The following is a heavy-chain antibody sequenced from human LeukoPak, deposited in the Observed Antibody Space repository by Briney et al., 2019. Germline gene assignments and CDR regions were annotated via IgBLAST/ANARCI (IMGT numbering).Heavy chain of an antibody. CDR3: ARHSVGTKRAFDI. J-gene: IGHJ3*02. D-gene: IGHD1-26*01. CDR1: GGSIGSYY. CDR2: VYYTGST. Sequence: PSETLSLTCTVSGGSIGSYYWSWIRQPPGKGLEWIGCVYYTGSTNYNPSLKSRVTISVDTSKNQFSLNLSSVTAADTAVYYCARHSVGTKRAFDIWGQGTMVTVSS. V-gene: IGHV4-59*08.